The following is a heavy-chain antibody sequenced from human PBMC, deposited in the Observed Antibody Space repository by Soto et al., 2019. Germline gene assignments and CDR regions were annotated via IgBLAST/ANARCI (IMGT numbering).Heavy chain of an antibody. CDR3: ARALFELEQVYGMDV. CDR2: ISYDGSNK. CDR1: GFTFSSYA. D-gene: IGHD1-1*01. Sequence: GGSLRLSCAASGFTFSSYAMHWVRQAPGKGLEWVAVISYDGSNKYYADSVKGRFTISRDNSKNTLYLQMNSLRAEDTAVYYCARALFELEQVYGMDVWGQGTTVTVSS. J-gene: IGHJ6*02. V-gene: IGHV3-30-3*01.